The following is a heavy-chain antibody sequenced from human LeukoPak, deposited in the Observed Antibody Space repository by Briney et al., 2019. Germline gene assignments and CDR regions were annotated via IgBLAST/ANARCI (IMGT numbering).Heavy chain of an antibody. CDR1: GYTFTGFY. V-gene: IGHV1-2*02. CDR3: AREGVRDSKSFDY. D-gene: IGHD3-22*01. Sequence: ASVKVSCKASGYTFTGFYSHWMRQAPGQGLEWVGCIHPDTGGTNYAQNFQGRVTMTRDTSISTAYMELDRLRSDDTAIYYCAREGVRDSKSFDYWGQGTLVTVSS. CDR2: IHPDTGGT. J-gene: IGHJ4*02.